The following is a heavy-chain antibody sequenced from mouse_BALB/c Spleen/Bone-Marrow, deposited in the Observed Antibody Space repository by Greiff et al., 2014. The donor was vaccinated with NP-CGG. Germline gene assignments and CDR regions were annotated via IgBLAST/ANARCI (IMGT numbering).Heavy chain of an antibody. CDR3: ARRYYRYSFAY. J-gene: IGHJ3*01. V-gene: IGHV1-80*01. CDR1: GYAFSSYW. D-gene: IGHD2-14*01. Sequence: VQLQQSGAELVRPGSSVKISCKASGYAFSSYWMNWVKQRPGQGLEWIGQIYPGDGDTNYNGKFKGKATLTADKSSSTAYMQLSSLTSEDSAVYFWARRYYRYSFAYWGQGTLVTVSA. CDR2: IYPGDGDT.